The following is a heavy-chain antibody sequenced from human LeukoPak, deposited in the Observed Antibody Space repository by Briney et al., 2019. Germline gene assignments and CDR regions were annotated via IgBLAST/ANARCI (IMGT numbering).Heavy chain of an antibody. CDR2: INYDSSDI. J-gene: IGHJ5*02. Sequence: GGSLRLSCAAPGFTFSTYGMNWVRQAPGKGLEWVSSINYDSSDIYYADSLKGRFTISRDNAKNSLFLQMNSLRAEDTAVYYCARDYRSMVRGVTIFDPWGQGTLVTVSS. CDR1: GFTFSTYG. V-gene: IGHV3-21*01. CDR3: ARDYRSMVRGVTIFDP. D-gene: IGHD3-10*01.